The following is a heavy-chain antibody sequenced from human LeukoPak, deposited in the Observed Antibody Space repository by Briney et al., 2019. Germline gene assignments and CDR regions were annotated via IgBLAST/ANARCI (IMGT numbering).Heavy chain of an antibody. D-gene: IGHD3-10*01. CDR1: GGSISSYY. Sequence: SETLSLTCTVSGGSISSYYWSWIRQPPGKGLEWIGYIYYSGSTNYNPSLKSRVTISVGTSKNQFSLKLSSVTAADTAVYYCARGFGELFPVDYWGQGTLVTVSS. J-gene: IGHJ4*02. CDR2: IYYSGST. V-gene: IGHV4-59*01. CDR3: ARGFGELFPVDY.